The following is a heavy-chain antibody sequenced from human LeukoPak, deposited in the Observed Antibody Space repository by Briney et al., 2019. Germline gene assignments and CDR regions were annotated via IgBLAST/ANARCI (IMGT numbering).Heavy chain of an antibody. V-gene: IGHV4-59*08. CDR3: ARHQHNWFDP. J-gene: IGHJ5*02. Sequence: SETLSLTCAVYGGSFSGYYWSWIRQPPGKGLEWIGYIYYSGSTNYNPSLKSRVTISVDTSKNQFSLKLSSVTAADTAVYYCARHQHNWFDPWGQGTLVTVSS. CDR2: IYYSGST. CDR1: GGSFSGYY.